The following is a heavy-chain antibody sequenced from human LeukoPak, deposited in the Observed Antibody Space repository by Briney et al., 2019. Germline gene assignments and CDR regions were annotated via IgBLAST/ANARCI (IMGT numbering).Heavy chain of an antibody. D-gene: IGHD3-22*01. J-gene: IGHJ4*02. Sequence: GESLKISCKGSGYSFTSYWIGWVRQMPGKGLEWMGIIYPGDSDTRYSPSFQGQVTISADKSISTAYLQWSSLKASDTAMYYCARADTNYYDSSGVPHFDYWGQGTLVTVSS. CDR3: ARADTNYYDSSGVPHFDY. CDR1: GYSFTSYW. CDR2: IYPGDSDT. V-gene: IGHV5-51*01.